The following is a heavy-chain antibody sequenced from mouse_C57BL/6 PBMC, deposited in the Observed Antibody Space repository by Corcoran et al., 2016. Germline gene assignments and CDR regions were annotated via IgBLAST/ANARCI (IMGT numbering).Heavy chain of an antibody. D-gene: IGHD2-10*01. Sequence: DVQLQESGPGLVKPSQSLSLTCSVTGYSITSGYYWNWIRQFPGNKLEWMGYISYDGSNNYNPSLKNRISITRDTSKNQFFLKLNSVTTEDTATYYCARDQTYYGNYWFAYWGQGTLVTVSA. CDR2: ISYDGSN. CDR3: ARDQTYYGNYWFAY. CDR1: GYSITSGYY. J-gene: IGHJ3*01. V-gene: IGHV3-6*01.